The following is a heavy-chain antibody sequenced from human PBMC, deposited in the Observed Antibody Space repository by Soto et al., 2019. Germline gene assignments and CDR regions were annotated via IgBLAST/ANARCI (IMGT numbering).Heavy chain of an antibody. CDR3: ARDRYGDYVPDYFDY. V-gene: IGHV4-31*03. J-gene: IGHJ4*02. D-gene: IGHD4-17*01. CDR2: IYYSGST. Sequence: QVQLQESGPGLVKPSQTLSLTCTVSGGSISSGGYYWSWIRQHPGKGLEWIGYIYYSGSTYYNPSLKSRVTISVDTSKNQFSLKLSSVTAADTAVYYCARDRYGDYVPDYFDYWGQGTLVTVSS. CDR1: GGSISSGGYY.